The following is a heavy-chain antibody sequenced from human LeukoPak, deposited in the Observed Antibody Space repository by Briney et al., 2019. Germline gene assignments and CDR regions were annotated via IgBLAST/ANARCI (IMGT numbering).Heavy chain of an antibody. CDR3: ARERLIRTFDI. CDR1: GGSISSGGYY. J-gene: IGHJ3*02. CDR2: IYYSGST. Sequence: PSQTLSLTCTVSGGSISSGGYYWSWIRQHPGKGLGWIGYIYYSGSTYYNPSLKSRVTISVDTSKNQFSLKLSSVTAADTAVYYCARERLIRTFDIWGQGTMVTVSS. D-gene: IGHD3-22*01. V-gene: IGHV4-31*03.